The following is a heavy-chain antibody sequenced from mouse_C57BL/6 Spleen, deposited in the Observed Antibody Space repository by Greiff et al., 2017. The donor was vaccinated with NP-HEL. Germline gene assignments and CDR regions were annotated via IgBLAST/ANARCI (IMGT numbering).Heavy chain of an antibody. CDR1: GYTFTSYW. CDR3: AREGDDYEEEFAY. CDR2: IHPNSGST. Sequence: QVQLQQPGAELVKPGASVKLSCKASGYTFTSYWMHWVKQRPGQGLEWIGMIHPNSGSTNYNEKFKSKAALTVDKSSSTAYMQLSSLTSEDSAVYYCAREGDDYEEEFAYWGQGTLVTVSA. D-gene: IGHD2-4*01. V-gene: IGHV1-64*01. J-gene: IGHJ3*01.